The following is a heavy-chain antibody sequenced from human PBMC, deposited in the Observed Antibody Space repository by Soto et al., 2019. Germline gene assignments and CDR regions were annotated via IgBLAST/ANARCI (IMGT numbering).Heavy chain of an antibody. J-gene: IGHJ4*02. CDR1: GGSFSGYY. CDR2: INHSGST. Sequence: ASETLSLTCAVYGGSFSGYYWSWIRQPPGKGLEWIGEINHSGSTNYNPSLKSRVTISVDTSKNQFSLKLSSVTAADTAVYYCARVRMVRGVPYYFDYWGQGTLVTVSS. V-gene: IGHV4-34*01. D-gene: IGHD3-10*01. CDR3: ARVRMVRGVPYYFDY.